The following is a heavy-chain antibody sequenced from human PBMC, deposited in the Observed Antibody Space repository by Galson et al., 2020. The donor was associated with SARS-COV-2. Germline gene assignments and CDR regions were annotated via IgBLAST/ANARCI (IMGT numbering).Heavy chain of an antibody. CDR2: ISGSGGST. CDR1: GFTFSSYA. Sequence: GGSLRLSCAASGFTFSSYAMSWVRQAPGKGLEWVSAISGSGGSTYYADSVKGRFTISRDNSKNTLYLQMNSLRAEDTAVYYCAKDFGLGYYDDIGSWFDPWGQGTLVTVSS. CDR3: AKDFGLGYYDDIGSWFDP. V-gene: IGHV3-23*01. D-gene: IGHD3-22*01. J-gene: IGHJ5*02.